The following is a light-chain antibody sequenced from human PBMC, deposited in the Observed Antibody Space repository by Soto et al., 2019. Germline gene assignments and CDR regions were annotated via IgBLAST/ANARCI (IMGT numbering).Light chain of an antibody. CDR2: EVS. J-gene: IGLJ1*01. CDR1: SSDVGSYNY. CDR3: SSYAGSNNYV. V-gene: IGLV2-8*01. Sequence: QSVLTQPASVSGSPGQSITISCTGTSSDVGSYNYLSWYQQHPGKAPKLMIYEVSKRPSGVPDRFSGSKSGNTASLTVSGLQAEDEADYYCSSYAGSNNYVFGTGTKLTVL.